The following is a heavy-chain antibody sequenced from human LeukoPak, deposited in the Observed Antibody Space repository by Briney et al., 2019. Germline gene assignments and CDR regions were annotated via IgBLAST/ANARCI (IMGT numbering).Heavy chain of an antibody. CDR2: IKSKTAGGTA. J-gene: IGHJ4*02. V-gene: IGHV3-15*07. CDR1: GFTFSNAW. CDR3: TTFAGGYYDKDY. D-gene: IGHD3-22*01. Sequence: GGSLRLSCAASGFTFSNAWLNWVRQAPGKGLEWVGRIKSKTAGGTADYAAPVKGRFTTSGDDSKNTLYLQMNSLKTEDTAMYYCTTFAGGYYDKDYWGQGTLVTVSS.